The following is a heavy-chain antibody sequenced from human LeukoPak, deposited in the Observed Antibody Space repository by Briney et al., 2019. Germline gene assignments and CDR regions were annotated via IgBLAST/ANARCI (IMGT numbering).Heavy chain of an antibody. Sequence: GRSLRLSCAASGFTFDDYAMHWVRQAPGKGLEWVSGISWNSGSIGYADSVKGRFTISRDSAKNSLYLQMNSLRAEDTALYYCAKALFVVVTASHFDYWGQGTLVTVSS. V-gene: IGHV3-9*01. D-gene: IGHD2-21*02. CDR1: GFTFDDYA. CDR3: AKALFVVVTASHFDY. J-gene: IGHJ4*02. CDR2: ISWNSGSI.